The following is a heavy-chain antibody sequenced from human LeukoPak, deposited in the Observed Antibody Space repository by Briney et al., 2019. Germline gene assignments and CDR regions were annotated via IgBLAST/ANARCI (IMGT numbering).Heavy chain of an antibody. J-gene: IGHJ6*02. V-gene: IGHV3-11*01. D-gene: IGHD6-13*01. CDR2: TSSSGSTI. Sequence: GGSLRLSCAASGFTFSDYYMSWIRQAPGKGLEWVSYTSSSGSTIYYADSVKGRFTISRDNAKNSLYLQMNSLRAEDTAVYYCARDSQRAYSSSWDYYGMDVWGQGTTVTVSS. CDR1: GFTFSDYY. CDR3: ARDSQRAYSSSWDYYGMDV.